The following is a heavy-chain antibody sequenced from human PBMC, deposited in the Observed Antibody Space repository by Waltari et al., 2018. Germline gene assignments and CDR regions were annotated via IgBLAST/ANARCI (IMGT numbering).Heavy chain of an antibody. CDR1: GSTFTSHG. J-gene: IGHJ5*02. CDR3: ARVGEVVAATPKNWFDP. Sequence: QVQLVQSGAEVKKPGASVKVSCKASGSTFTSHGSTLVRQAPSKGLEWMGWISAYNGNTNYAQKLQGRVTMTTDTSTSTAYMELRSLRSDDTAVYYCARVGEVVAATPKNWFDPWGQGTLVTVSS. CDR2: ISAYNGNT. V-gene: IGHV1-18*04. D-gene: IGHD2-15*01.